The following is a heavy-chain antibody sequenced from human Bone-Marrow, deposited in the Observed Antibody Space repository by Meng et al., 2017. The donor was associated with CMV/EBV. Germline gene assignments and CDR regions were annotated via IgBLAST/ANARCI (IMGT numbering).Heavy chain of an antibody. D-gene: IGHD1-26*01. CDR3: ARLSGNYEVDY. CDR1: GFTFSDHY. J-gene: IGHJ4*02. CDR2: IRNKADSYTT. Sequence: CAGSGFTFSDHYMDWVRQAPGKGLEWVGRIRNKADSYTTESAASVKGRFTISRDDSKSSLYLQMDSLKTEDTALYYCARLSGNYEVDYWGQGTLVTVSS. V-gene: IGHV3-72*01.